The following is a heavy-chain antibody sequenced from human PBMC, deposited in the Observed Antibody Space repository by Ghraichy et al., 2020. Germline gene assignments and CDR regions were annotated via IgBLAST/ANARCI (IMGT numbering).Heavy chain of an antibody. CDR1: GGSISNYY. CDR3: ARRRMTTSGHWFDS. Sequence: SETLSLTCTVSGGSISNYYWSWIRQPPGQGLEWIGYIYNSGSTNYNPSLKSRVTISVDTSKNQFSLKLTSVTAADTAVYYCARRRMTTSGHWFDSWGQGTLVIVSS. D-gene: IGHD3-16*01. J-gene: IGHJ5*01. CDR2: IYNSGST. V-gene: IGHV4-59*08.